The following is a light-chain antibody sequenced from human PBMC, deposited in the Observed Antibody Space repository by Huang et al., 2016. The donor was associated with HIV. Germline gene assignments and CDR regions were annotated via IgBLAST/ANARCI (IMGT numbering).Light chain of an antibody. J-gene: IGKJ1*01. CDR2: AAS. CDR1: QAITND. CDR3: LQDFNYPRT. V-gene: IGKV1-6*02. Sequence: AIQLTQSPSSLSASVGDRVTITCRASQAITNDLGWYQQKTGKAPKLLISAASTLRSGVPSRFSGSGSGTDFTLTISSLQPEDFATYFCLQDFNYPRTFGQGTRVEIK.